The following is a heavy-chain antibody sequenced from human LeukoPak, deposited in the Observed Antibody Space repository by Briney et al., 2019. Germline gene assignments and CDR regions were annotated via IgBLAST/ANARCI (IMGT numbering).Heavy chain of an antibody. J-gene: IGHJ4*02. CDR1: GGSISSGGYY. D-gene: IGHD6-13*01. V-gene: IGHV4-31*03. CDR3: ARERAAAGFDY. CDR2: IYYSGST. Sequence: SQTLSLTCTVSGGSISSGGYYWSWIRQHPGKGLEWIGYIYYSGSTNYNPSLKSRVTISVDTSKNQFSLKLSSVTAADTAVYYCARERAAAGFDYWGQGTLVTVSS.